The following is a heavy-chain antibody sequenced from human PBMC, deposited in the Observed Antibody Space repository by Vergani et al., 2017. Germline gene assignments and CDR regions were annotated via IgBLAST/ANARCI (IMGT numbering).Heavy chain of an antibody. Sequence: QITLKESGPTLVKPTQTLTLTCTFSGFSLSTSGVGVGWLRQPPGKALEWLALIYWDDDKRYSPSLNSRPNSTKDTSKNQVVLTMTNMDPVDTATYYCAHTEGSWYWGTRYYYYYMDVWGKGTTVTVSS. J-gene: IGHJ6*03. D-gene: IGHD6-13*01. V-gene: IGHV2-5*02. CDR3: AHTEGSWYWGTRYYYYYMDV. CDR1: GFSLSTSGVG. CDR2: IYWDDDK.